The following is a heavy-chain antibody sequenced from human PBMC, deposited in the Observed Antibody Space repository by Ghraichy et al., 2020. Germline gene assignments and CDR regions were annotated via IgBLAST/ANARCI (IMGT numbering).Heavy chain of an antibody. CDR3: ARSYYSNYYPHNAFDI. CDR1: GFTFSSYG. CDR2: ISYDGSNK. Sequence: GGSLRLSCAASGFTFSSYGMHWVRQAPGKGLEWVAVISYDGSNKYYADSVKGRFTISRDNSKNTLYLQMNSLRAEDTAVYYCARSYYSNYYPHNAFDIWGQGTMVTVSS. D-gene: IGHD4-11*01. J-gene: IGHJ3*02. V-gene: IGHV3-30*03.